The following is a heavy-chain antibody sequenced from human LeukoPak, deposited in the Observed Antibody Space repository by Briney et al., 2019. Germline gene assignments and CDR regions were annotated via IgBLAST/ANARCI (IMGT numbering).Heavy chain of an antibody. CDR3: ARVASTWYGY. CDR2: IKGDGSST. V-gene: IGHV3-74*01. CDR1: GFTFSTYW. D-gene: IGHD6-13*01. J-gene: IGHJ4*02. Sequence: PGGSLRLSCAASGFTFSTYWMHWVRQAPGKGLVWVSRIKGDGSSTSYADSVKGRFTISRDNANNTLYLQMNSLRAEDTATYYCARVASTWYGYWGQGTLVTVSS.